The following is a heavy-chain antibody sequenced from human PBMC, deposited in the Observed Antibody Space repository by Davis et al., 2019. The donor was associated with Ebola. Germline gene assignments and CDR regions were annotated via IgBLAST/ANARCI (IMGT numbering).Heavy chain of an antibody. J-gene: IGHJ4*02. D-gene: IGHD2-8*02. CDR3: AKSFLITGSHMAEFRGVDY. V-gene: IGHV3-30*18. CDR1: VFIFSNFA. Sequence: GESLKISCAASVFIFSNFAMHWVRQAPGKGLEWVAVISYDGSNKYYADSVKGRFTISRDNSKNTLSLQMDSLRADDTAVYYCAKSFLITGSHMAEFRGVDYWGQGTVVTVSS. CDR2: ISYDGSNK.